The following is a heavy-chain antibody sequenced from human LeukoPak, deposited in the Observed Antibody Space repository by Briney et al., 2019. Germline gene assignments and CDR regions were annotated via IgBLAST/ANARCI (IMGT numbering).Heavy chain of an antibody. CDR3: ARGRRGSYFQDY. V-gene: IGHV4-39*07. CDR2: MWFGATT. D-gene: IGHD1-26*01. J-gene: IGHJ4*02. Sequence: SETLSLTCTVSGDSISSSNSYWGWIRQPPGKGLEWIGSMWFGATTSYDPSLKSRVTISIDPSKNQFSLKLSSVAAADTALYYCARGRRGSYFQDYWGQGTLVTVSS. CDR1: GDSISSSNSY.